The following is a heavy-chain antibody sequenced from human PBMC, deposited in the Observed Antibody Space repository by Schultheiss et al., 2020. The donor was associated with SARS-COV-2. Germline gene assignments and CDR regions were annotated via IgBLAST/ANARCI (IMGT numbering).Heavy chain of an antibody. D-gene: IGHD6-19*01. Sequence: GGSLRLSCTASGFTFSNYAIHWVRQAPGKGLEWVAVISYDGRNKYYADSLKGRFTISRDKSKNTLYLQMNSLRTEDTAVYYCARGPWLASFLTYGMDVWGQGTTVTVSS. J-gene: IGHJ6*02. CDR2: ISYDGRNK. V-gene: IGHV3-30*01. CDR3: ARGPWLASFLTYGMDV. CDR1: GFTFSNYA.